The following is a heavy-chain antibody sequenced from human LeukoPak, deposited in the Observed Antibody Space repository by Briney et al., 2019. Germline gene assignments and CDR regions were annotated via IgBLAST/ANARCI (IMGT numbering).Heavy chain of an antibody. CDR1: GGSISSYY. J-gene: IGHJ6*03. CDR3: ACLTSGMYMDV. Sequence: SETLSLTCIVSGGSISSYYWSWIRQPPGKGLEWIGYIYHSGSPYYNPSLKSRVTISVDRSKNQFSLKLSSVTAADTAVYYCACLTSGMYMDVWGKGTTVTVSS. D-gene: IGHD3-10*01. CDR2: IYHSGSP. V-gene: IGHV4-59*04.